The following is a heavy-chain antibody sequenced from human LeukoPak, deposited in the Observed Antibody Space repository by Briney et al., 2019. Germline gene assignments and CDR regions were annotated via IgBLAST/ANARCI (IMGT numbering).Heavy chain of an antibody. CDR1: GFTFSNFA. Sequence: GGSLRLSCAASGFTFSNFAMSWVRQAPGKGLEWVSIISGSGSSTYNVDSVKGRFTISRDNAKNSLYLQMNSLRAEDTAVYYCARGLSSSSFDYWGQGTLVTVSS. D-gene: IGHD6-13*01. J-gene: IGHJ4*02. CDR3: ARGLSSSSFDY. V-gene: IGHV3-23*01. CDR2: ISGSGSST.